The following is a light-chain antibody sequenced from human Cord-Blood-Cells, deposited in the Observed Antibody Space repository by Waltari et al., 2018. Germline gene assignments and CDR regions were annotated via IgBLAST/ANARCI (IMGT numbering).Light chain of an antibody. Sequence: SYVLTQPPSVSVAPGKTARTPCGGHNIGSKSVHWYQQNPGQAPVLVVYDDSDRPSGLPERFAGSNSRNTSTRTSSRVDAVDEADYLCKVWNSMSDHVVFGGGTRLTVL. CDR1: NIGSKS. CDR3: KVWNSMSDHVV. CDR2: DDS. J-gene: IGLJ2*01. V-gene: IGLV3-21*03.